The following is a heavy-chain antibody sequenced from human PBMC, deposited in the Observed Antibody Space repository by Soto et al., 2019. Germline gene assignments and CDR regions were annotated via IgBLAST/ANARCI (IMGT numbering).Heavy chain of an antibody. J-gene: IGHJ6*02. CDR3: ARDRRITMVRGVIGYYGMDV. Sequence: SETLSLTCTVSGGSISSGGYYWSWIRQHPGKGLEWIGYIYYSGSTYYNPSLKSRVTISVDTSKNQFSLKLSSVTAADTAVYYCARDRRITMVRGVIGYYGMDVWGQGTTVTVSS. V-gene: IGHV4-31*03. D-gene: IGHD3-10*01. CDR2: IYYSGST. CDR1: GGSISSGGYY.